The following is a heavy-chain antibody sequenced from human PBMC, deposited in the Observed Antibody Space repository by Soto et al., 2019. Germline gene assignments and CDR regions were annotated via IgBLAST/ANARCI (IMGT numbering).Heavy chain of an antibody. Sequence: QVQLVQSGAEVKKPGSSVKVSCKASGGTFSSYTISWVRQAPGQGLEWMGRIIPILGIANYAQKFQGRVTITAHKSTSTAYMELSSLRSEDTAVYYCSRDDFAPEPTHDDGDKQGVLDYWGKGTLVTVSS. CDR1: GGTFSSYT. D-gene: IGHD4-17*01. V-gene: IGHV1-69*08. J-gene: IGHJ4*02. CDR3: SRDDFAPEPTHDDGDKQGVLDY. CDR2: IIPILGIA.